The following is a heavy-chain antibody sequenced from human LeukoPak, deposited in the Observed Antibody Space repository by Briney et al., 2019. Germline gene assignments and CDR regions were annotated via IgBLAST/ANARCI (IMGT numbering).Heavy chain of an antibody. CDR3: ARDGDSSGYYDY. V-gene: IGHV4-30-4*01. D-gene: IGHD3-22*01. CDR2: IYYSGST. CDR1: GGSISSGDYY. J-gene: IGHJ4*02. Sequence: PSETLSLTCTVSGGSISSGDYYWSWIRQPPGKGLELIGYIYYSGSTYYNPSLKSRVTISVDTSKNQFSLKLSSVTAADTAVYYCARDGDSSGYYDYWGQGTLVTVSS.